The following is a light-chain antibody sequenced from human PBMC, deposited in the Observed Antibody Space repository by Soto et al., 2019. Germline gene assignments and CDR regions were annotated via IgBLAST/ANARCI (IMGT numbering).Light chain of an antibody. V-gene: IGLV2-14*01. Sequence: QSALTQPASVSGSPGQSITISCTGTSSDVGRYNYVSWYQQHPGKAPKLIIYDVSNRPSGVSNRFSGSKSGNTASLTISGLQAEDEADYYCNSNTSSGTYVFGTGTKVPVL. J-gene: IGLJ1*01. CDR2: DVS. CDR3: NSNTSSGTYV. CDR1: SSDVGRYNY.